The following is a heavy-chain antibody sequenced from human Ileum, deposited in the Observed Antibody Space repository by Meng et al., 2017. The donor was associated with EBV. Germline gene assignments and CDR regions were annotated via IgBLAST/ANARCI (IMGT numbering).Heavy chain of an antibody. CDR2: ISAYNGNT. V-gene: IGHV1-18*01. D-gene: IGHD1-26*01. CDR1: GYTFTNYG. CDR3: ARVEVGITSGDY. Sequence: QFQLVQSGAEVKKPGAFVRVSCKASGYTFTNYGITWVRQAPGQGLEWMGWISAYNGNTNYAQTLQGRLTMTTDTSTSTAYMELRSLRSDDTAVYYCARVEVGITSGDYWDQGTLVTVAS. J-gene: IGHJ4*02.